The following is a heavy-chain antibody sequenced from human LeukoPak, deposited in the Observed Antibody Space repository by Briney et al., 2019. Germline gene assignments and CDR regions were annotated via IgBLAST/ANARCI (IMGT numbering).Heavy chain of an antibody. V-gene: IGHV4-59*01. CDR1: GSSISSFY. Sequence: SETLSLTCSVSGSSISSFYWSWIRHSPGRGLEWIGYIHYTGSPHYSPSLRGRVTISLDRSQNQFSLNLTSVTAADTALYYCAREMILPVTRYHFYYMDVWGRGTAVTVSS. D-gene: IGHD2-2*01. CDR3: AREMILPVTRYHFYYMDV. J-gene: IGHJ6*03. CDR2: IHYTGSP.